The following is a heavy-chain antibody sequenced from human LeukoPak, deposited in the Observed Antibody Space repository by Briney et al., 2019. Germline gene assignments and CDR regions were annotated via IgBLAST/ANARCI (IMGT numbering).Heavy chain of an antibody. Sequence: PGGSLRLSCAASGFTFSSYEMNWVRQAPGKGLEWVSYISSSGSTIYYADSVKGRSTISRDNAKNSLYLQMNSLRAEDTAVYYCARVPSHYGSGSHPADDYWGQGTLVTVSS. CDR1: GFTFSSYE. CDR2: ISSSGSTI. CDR3: ARVPSHYGSGSHPADDY. D-gene: IGHD3-10*01. V-gene: IGHV3-48*03. J-gene: IGHJ4*02.